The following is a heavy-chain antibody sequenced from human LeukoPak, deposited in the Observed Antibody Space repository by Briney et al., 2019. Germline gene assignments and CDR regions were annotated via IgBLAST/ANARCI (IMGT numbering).Heavy chain of an antibody. CDR3: ARGGITMIVVGEYFQH. J-gene: IGHJ1*01. CDR2: IIPILGTA. CDR1: GGTFNSYA. Sequence: SVQVSCKASGGTFNSYAISWVRQAPGQGLEWMGGIIPILGTANYAQKFQGRVTITADESTSTAYMELSSLRSEDTAVYYCARGGITMIVVGEYFQHWGQGTLVTVSS. D-gene: IGHD3-22*01. V-gene: IGHV1-69*13.